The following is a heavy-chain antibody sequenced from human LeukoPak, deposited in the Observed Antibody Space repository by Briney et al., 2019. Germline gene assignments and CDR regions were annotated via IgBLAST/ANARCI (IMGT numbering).Heavy chain of an antibody. CDR3: ARSIAVAGTDY. J-gene: IGHJ4*02. CDR2: IWYDGSNK. V-gene: IGHV3-33*01. Sequence: GGSLRLSCAASGFTFSSYGMHWVRQAPGKGLGWVAVIWYDGSNKYYADSVKGRFTISRDNSKNTLYLQMNSLRAEDTAVYYCARSIAVAGTDYWGQGTLVTVSS. CDR1: GFTFSSYG. D-gene: IGHD6-19*01.